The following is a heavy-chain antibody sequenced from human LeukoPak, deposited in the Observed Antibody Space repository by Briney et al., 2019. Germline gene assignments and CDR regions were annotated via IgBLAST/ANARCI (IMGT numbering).Heavy chain of an antibody. Sequence: GGSLSLSCLASGFTFSDHFMDWLRQAPGKGLEWVGRIRKKNNRYSTEYAAYVKGRFTISRDDLNTSLYLQMNSLRTEDTAVYYCASAVPAAKYYNSNWGQGTLVTVSS. CDR2: IRKKNNRYST. J-gene: IGHJ4*02. CDR1: GFTFSDHF. CDR3: ASAVPAAKYYNSN. D-gene: IGHD3-10*01. V-gene: IGHV3-72*01.